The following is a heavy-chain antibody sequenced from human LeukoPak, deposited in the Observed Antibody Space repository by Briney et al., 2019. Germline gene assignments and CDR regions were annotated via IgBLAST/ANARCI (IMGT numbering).Heavy chain of an antibody. Sequence: ASVKVSCKASGYIFSDYYMHWVRQAPGQGLEWLGWINPKSGAADYAQQFRGRVTMTRDTSINTDYMEMKRVTSNDTAVYYCARGAEAETSPLDFWGQGTLVIVS. CDR2: INPKSGAA. V-gene: IGHV1-2*02. J-gene: IGHJ4*02. CDR1: GYIFSDYY. CDR3: ARGAEAETSPLDF. D-gene: IGHD6-13*01.